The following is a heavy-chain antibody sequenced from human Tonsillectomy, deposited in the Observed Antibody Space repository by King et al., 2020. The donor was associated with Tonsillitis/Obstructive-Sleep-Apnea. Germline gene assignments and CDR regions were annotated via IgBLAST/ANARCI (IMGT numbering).Heavy chain of an antibody. D-gene: IGHD3-22*01. Sequence: VQLVESGGGVVQPXRSLRLXCAATGFTXNKYGMHWVXXAPXKGXXXVXXXXXXXXXXYXAXXGXXRFXISRXXSKNPLYLXMXSXXAEDTAVYYCAKASYYEPPQWSFDYWGQGTLVTVSS. V-gene: IGHV3-30*18. J-gene: IGHJ4*02. CDR3: AKASYYEPPQWSFDY. CDR2: XXXXXXXX. CDR1: GFTXNKYG.